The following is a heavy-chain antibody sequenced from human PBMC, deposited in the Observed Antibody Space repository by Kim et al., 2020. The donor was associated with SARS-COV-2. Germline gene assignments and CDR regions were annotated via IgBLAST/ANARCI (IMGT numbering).Heavy chain of an antibody. V-gene: IGHV3-30*04. D-gene: IGHD4-4*01. J-gene: IGHJ4*02. CDR2: ISYDGSNK. CDR3: ARGGLQYTFDY. Sequence: GGSLRLSCAASGFTFSSYAMHWVRQAPGKGLEWVAVISYDGSNKYYADSVKGRFTISRDNSKNTLYLQMNSLRAEDTAVYYCARGGLQYTFDYWGQGTLV. CDR1: GFTFSSYA.